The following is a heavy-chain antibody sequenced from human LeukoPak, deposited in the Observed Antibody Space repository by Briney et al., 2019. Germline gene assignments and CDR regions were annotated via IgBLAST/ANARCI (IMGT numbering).Heavy chain of an antibody. Sequence: ASVKVSCKASGYTFTSYYMHWVRQAPGQGLEWMGIINPSGGSTSYAQKFQGRATMTRDTSTSTVYMELNSLRSEDTAVYYCARSRLEYAFDYLGQGTLVTVSS. CDR1: GYTFTSYY. D-gene: IGHD2-2*01. V-gene: IGHV1-46*01. CDR3: ARSRLEYAFDY. CDR2: INPSGGST. J-gene: IGHJ4*02.